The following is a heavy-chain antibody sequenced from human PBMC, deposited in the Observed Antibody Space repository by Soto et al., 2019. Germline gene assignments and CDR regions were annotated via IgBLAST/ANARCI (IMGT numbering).Heavy chain of an antibody. CDR3: ARDRVRYSSSWPGGYYYYYVMDG. CDR1: GFTFSSYS. V-gene: IGHV3-48*02. J-gene: IGHJ6*02. CDR2: ISSSSSTI. D-gene: IGHD6-13*01. Sequence: GGSLRLSCAASGFTFSSYSMNWVRQAPGKGLEWVSYISSSSSTIYYAGSVKGRFTISRDNAKNSLYLQMNSLRDEDTAVYYCARDRVRYSSSWPGGYYYYYVMDGWAQGTTVTVSS.